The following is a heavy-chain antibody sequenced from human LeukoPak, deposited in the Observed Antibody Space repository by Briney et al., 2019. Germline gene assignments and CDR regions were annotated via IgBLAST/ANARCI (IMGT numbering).Heavy chain of an antibody. V-gene: IGHV3-48*01. CDR2: ISSFSGTI. Sequence: PGGSLRLSCVASGITFSSYSMNWVRQAPGKGLEWVSYISSFSGTINYADSVKGRFTISRDNSENTLYLQMNSLRVGDTAVYYCAKEKGLRASGNYYFDCWGQGTLVTVSS. CDR1: GITFSSYS. D-gene: IGHD3-10*01. CDR3: AKEKGLRASGNYYFDC. J-gene: IGHJ4*02.